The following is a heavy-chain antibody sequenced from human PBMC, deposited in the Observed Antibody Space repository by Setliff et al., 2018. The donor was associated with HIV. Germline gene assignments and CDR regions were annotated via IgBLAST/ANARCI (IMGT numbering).Heavy chain of an antibody. D-gene: IGHD3-3*01. Sequence: SETLSLTCAVYGGSFSAYYWSWIRQPPGKGLEWIGYINHSGRTKYSPSLRSRVSISVDTSKNQFSLRLSSVAAGDTAVYYCARSIVPVASGYYYFEYWGQGTLVTVSS. CDR3: ARSIVPVASGYYYFEY. CDR2: INHSGRT. J-gene: IGHJ4*02. V-gene: IGHV4-34*01. CDR1: GGSFSAYY.